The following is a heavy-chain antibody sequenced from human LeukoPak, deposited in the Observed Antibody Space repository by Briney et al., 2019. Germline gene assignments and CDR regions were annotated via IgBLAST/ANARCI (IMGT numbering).Heavy chain of an antibody. CDR3: ARRPVVGAEPLYFDF. CDR1: GGSISSSSYY. Sequence: PSETLSLTCAVSGGSISSSSYYWGCIRQPPGKGLEWIGSIYYGGSTYYNPSLKSRATISVNTSKNQFSLKLSSVTAADKAVYYCARRPVVGAEPLYFDFSGPGTLVTVSS. V-gene: IGHV4-39*07. CDR2: IYYGGST. J-gene: IGHJ4*02. D-gene: IGHD1-26*01.